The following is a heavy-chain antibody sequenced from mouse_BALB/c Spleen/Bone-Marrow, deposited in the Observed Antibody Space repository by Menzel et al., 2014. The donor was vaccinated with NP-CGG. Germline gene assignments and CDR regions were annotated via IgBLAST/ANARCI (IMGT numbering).Heavy chain of an antibody. CDR1: GYSFSNYW. Sequence: VQLVESGAELVRPGSSVKISCTSSGYSFSNYWMNWMKQRPGQGLEWIGQIYPGDGDTNYNGKFKGKATLTADKSSSTAYMQLSSLTSEDSAVYFCAGRGDYSYAMDHWGQGTSVTVSS. J-gene: IGHJ4*01. V-gene: IGHV1-80*01. CDR3: AGRGDYSYAMDH. D-gene: IGHD1-1*01. CDR2: IYPGDGDT.